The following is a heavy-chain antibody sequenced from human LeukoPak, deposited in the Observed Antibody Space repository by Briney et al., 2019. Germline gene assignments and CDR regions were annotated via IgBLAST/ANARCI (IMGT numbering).Heavy chain of an antibody. V-gene: IGHV1-18*04. D-gene: IGHD6-13*01. Sequence: VASVKVSCKASGYTFTGYYMHWVRQATGQGLEWMGWISAYNGNTNYAQKLQGRVTMTTDTSTSTAYMELRSLRSDDTAVYYCARGSAQQLPLYWGQGTLVTVSS. J-gene: IGHJ4*02. CDR1: GYTFTGYY. CDR2: ISAYNGNT. CDR3: ARGSAQQLPLY.